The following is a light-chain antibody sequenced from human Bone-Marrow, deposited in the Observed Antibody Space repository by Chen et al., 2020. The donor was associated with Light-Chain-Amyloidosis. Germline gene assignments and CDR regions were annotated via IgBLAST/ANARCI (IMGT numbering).Light chain of an antibody. CDR1: SSDVGGDNH. CDR3: SSYTITNTLV. V-gene: IGLV2-14*01. J-gene: IGLJ1*01. Sequence: QSALTQPASVSGSPGQSITISCTGTSSDVGGDNHASWYQQHPDKAPKLMIYEVTNRPSWVPDRFSGSKSDNTASLTISGLQTEDEADYFCSSYTITNTLVFGSGTRVTGL. CDR2: EVT.